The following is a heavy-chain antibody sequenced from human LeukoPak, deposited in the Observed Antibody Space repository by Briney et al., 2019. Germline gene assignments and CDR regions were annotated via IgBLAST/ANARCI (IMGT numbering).Heavy chain of an antibody. D-gene: IGHD1-14*01. CDR1: GGSISSYC. CDR3: ARVQTVVQYYYAMDV. J-gene: IGHJ6*02. CDR2: VYYNGRT. V-gene: IGHV4-59*01. Sequence: SETLSLTCTVSGGSISSYCWNWIRQPPGKGLEWIGYVYYNGRTSYNPSLKGRVTVSVDTSKNQFSLKLSSVTAADTAVYYCARVQTVVQYYYAMDVWGRGTTVAVSS.